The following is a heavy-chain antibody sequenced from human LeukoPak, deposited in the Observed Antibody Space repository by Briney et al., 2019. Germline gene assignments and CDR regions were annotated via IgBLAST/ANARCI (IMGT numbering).Heavy chain of an antibody. CDR1: GFSLSTSGVG. J-gene: IGHJ4*02. CDR3: AHSYDYVWGSYRPGGPFDY. CDR2: IYWDDDK. V-gene: IGHV2-5*02. D-gene: IGHD3-16*02. Sequence: SGPTLVNPTQTLTLTCTFSGFSLSTSGVGVGWIRQPPGKALEWLALIYWDDDKRYSPSLKSRLTITKDTSKNQVVLTMTNMDPVDTATYYCAHSYDYVWGSYRPGGPFDYWGQGTLVTVSS.